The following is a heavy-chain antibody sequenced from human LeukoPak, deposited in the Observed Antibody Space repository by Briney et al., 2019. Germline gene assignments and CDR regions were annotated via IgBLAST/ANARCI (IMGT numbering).Heavy chain of an antibody. D-gene: IGHD5-12*01. CDR2: ISSSGSTI. CDR1: GFTFSSYE. Sequence: GGSLRLSCAASGFTFSSYEMNWVRQAPGKRLEWVSYISSSGSTIYYADSVKGRFTISRDNAKNSLYLQMNSLRAEDSAVYYWGGGGTRGWLREFEANFDNGGQGPLATVSS. V-gene: IGHV3-48*03. J-gene: IGHJ4*02. CDR3: GGGGTRGWLREFEANFDN.